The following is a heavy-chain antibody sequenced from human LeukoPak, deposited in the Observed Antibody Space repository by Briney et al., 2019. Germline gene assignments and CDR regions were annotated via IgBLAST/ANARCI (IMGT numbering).Heavy chain of an antibody. Sequence: ETLSLTCTVSGVSISSSNSYWGWIRQPPGKGLEWVSVISGGGDNTYYADSVKGRFTISRDNFKKTLYLQMNSLRAEDTAVYYCANGAAAGTPTMGDYWGQGTLVTVSS. CDR1: GVSISSSNS. CDR3: ANGAAAGTPTMGDY. V-gene: IGHV3-23*01. J-gene: IGHJ4*02. D-gene: IGHD6-13*01. CDR2: ISGGGDNT.